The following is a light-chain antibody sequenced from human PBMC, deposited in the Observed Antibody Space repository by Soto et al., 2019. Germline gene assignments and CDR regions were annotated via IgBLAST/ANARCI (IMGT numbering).Light chain of an antibody. J-gene: IGKJ4*01. CDR1: QTVSITY. Sequence: PGERATLSCRASQTVSITYLTCYQQKPGQAPRLVIYGASSGATGVPDRFSGSGSGTDFTLNISRLEPEDSAVYYCQQYGSSHPTFGGGTKVEIK. V-gene: IGKV3-20*01. CDR2: GAS. CDR3: QQYGSSHPT.